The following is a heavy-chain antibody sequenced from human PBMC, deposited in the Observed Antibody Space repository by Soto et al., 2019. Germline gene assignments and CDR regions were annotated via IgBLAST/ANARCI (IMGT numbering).Heavy chain of an antibody. CDR2: IIPILGIA. CDR1: GGTFSSYT. V-gene: IGHV1-69*02. J-gene: IGHJ3*02. CDR3: ARAIRVRAFDI. Sequence: ASVKVSCKASGGTFSSYTISWVRQAPGQGLEWMGRIIPILGIANYAQKFQGRVTITADKSTSTAYMELSSLRSEDTAVYYCARAIRVRAFDIWGQGTMVTVSS. D-gene: IGHD3-10*01.